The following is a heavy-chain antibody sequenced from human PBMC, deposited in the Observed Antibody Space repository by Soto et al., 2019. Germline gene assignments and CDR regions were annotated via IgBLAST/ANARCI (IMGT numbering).Heavy chain of an antibody. V-gene: IGHV4-31*03. Sequence: SETLSLTCTVSGGSISSGGYYWGWIRQHPGKGLEWIGYIYYSGSTYYNPSLKSRVTISVDTSKNQFSLKLSSVTAADTAVYYCARDHKGIAAAAWFDPWGQGTLVTVSS. CDR1: GGSISSGGYY. CDR3: ARDHKGIAAAAWFDP. D-gene: IGHD6-13*01. J-gene: IGHJ5*02. CDR2: IYYSGST.